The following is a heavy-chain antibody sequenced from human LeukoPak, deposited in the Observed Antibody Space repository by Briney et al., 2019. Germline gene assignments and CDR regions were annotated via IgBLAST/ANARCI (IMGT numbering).Heavy chain of an antibody. V-gene: IGHV4-4*07. CDR3: ARERPITIFGVVIIDY. CDR1: GGSISSYY. CDR2: IYTSGST. D-gene: IGHD3-3*01. Sequence: SETLSLTCTVSGGSISSYYWSWIRQPAGKGLEWIGRIYTSGSTNYNPSLKSRVTMSVDTSKNQFSLKLSSVTAADTAVYYCARERPITIFGVVIIDYWGQGTLVTVSS. J-gene: IGHJ4*02.